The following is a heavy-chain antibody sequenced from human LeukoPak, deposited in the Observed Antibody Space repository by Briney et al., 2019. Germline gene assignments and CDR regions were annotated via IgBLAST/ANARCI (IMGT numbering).Heavy chain of an antibody. CDR2: INLDGSTT. D-gene: IGHD2/OR15-2a*01. J-gene: IGHJ4*02. CDR3: AFSEGDY. V-gene: IGHV3-74*01. CDR1: GFSFSGSW. Sequence: PSGSLRLSCAVSGFSFSGSWIHWVRQLPGQGLVWVSRINLDGSTTSYADSARGRFTISRDNAQNTLYLQMNSLRADDTAVYYCAFSEGDYWGQGTLVTVSS.